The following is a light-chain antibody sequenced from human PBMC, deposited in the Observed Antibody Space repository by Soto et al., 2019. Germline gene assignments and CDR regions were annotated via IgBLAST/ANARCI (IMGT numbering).Light chain of an antibody. CDR3: QQYYSYPPT. J-gene: IGKJ2*01. CDR1: QGISSY. Sequence: AIRMTQSPSSFSASTGDRVTITCRASQGISSYLAWYQQKPGKAPKLLIYAASTLQSGVPSRFSGSGSGTDFTLTISCLQSEDFATYSCQQYYSYPPTFGQVTKLE. V-gene: IGKV1-8*01. CDR2: AAS.